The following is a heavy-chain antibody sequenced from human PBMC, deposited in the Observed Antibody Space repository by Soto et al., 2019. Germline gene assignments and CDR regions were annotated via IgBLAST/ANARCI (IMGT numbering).Heavy chain of an antibody. CDR1: GYIFINYG. J-gene: IGHJ5*02. D-gene: IGHD2-2*01. Sequence: ASVNVSCKASGYIFINYGITWVRQAPGQGLEWMGWIGGYNGNTKYADKLQGRVTMTTDTSTTTAYMELRSLRSDDTAVYYCARDEVPAANWLDRWGQGTLVTVSS. V-gene: IGHV1-18*01. CDR2: IGGYNGNT. CDR3: ARDEVPAANWLDR.